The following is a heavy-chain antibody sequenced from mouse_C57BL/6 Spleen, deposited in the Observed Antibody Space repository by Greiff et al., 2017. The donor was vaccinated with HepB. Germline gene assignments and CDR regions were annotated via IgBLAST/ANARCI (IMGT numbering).Heavy chain of an antibody. V-gene: IGHV1-69*01. CDR3: ARDWDY. CDR1: GYTFTSYW. D-gene: IGHD4-1*01. Sequence: VQLQQPGAELVMPGASVKLSCEASGYTFTSYWMHWVKQRPGQGLEWIGEIDPSDSYTNYNQKFKGKSTLTVDKSSSTAYMQLSSLTSEDSAVYYCARDWDYWGQGTTLTVSS. J-gene: IGHJ2*01. CDR2: IDPSDSYT.